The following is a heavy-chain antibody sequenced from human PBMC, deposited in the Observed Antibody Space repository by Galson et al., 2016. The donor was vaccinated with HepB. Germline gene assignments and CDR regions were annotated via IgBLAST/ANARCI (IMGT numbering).Heavy chain of an antibody. CDR2: IWYDGSNK. V-gene: IGHV3-33*01. D-gene: IGHD6-6*01. Sequence: SLRLSCAASGLTFSTYGMRWVRQAPGKGLEWVAVIWYDGSNKYYADTVKGRFTISRDNSKNTLYLHLDNLRAEDTAVYYCARIIRPFAEFDSWGQGTLVAVAS. CDR1: GLTFSTYG. J-gene: IGHJ4*02. CDR3: ARIIRPFAEFDS.